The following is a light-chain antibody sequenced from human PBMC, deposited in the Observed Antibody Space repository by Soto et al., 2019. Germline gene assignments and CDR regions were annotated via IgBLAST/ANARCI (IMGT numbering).Light chain of an antibody. CDR3: QAWDSSTVV. J-gene: IGLJ2*01. CDR2: QDN. V-gene: IGLV3-1*01. CDR1: KLGDKY. Sequence: SYELTQPPSVSGSPGQTASITCSGDKLGDKYACWYQQKPGQSPVLVIFQDNKRPSGIPERFSGSNSWNTAALTISGTQAMDEADYDGQAWDSSTVVFGGGTKLTVL.